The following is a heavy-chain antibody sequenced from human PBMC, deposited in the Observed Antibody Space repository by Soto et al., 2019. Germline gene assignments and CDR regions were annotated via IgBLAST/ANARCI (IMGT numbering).Heavy chain of an antibody. CDR2: TWHDGSDG. CDR3: AKISRPLRTYYYDSSGPNDAFDI. D-gene: IGHD3-22*01. Sequence: GGSLRLSCVASGFTFTTYGMHWVRQAPGKGLEWLAVTWHDGSDGYYADSVKGRFTISRDNSKNTLYLQMNSLRAEDTAVYYCAKISRPLRTYYYDSSGPNDAFDIWGQGTMVTVSS. J-gene: IGHJ3*02. CDR1: GFTFTTYG. V-gene: IGHV3-33*03.